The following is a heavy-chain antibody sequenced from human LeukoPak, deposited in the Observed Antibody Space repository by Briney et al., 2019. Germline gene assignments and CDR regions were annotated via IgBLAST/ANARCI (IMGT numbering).Heavy chain of an antibody. CDR1: GGSISSSNYH. CDR2: IYYSGST. J-gene: IGHJ4*02. V-gene: IGHV4-39*01. CDR3: ARRSVYFDY. Sequence: PSETLSLTCTVSGGSISSSNYHWGWIRQPPGKGLEWIGSIYYSGSTYYNPSLKSRVTIYVDTSKNQFSLKVTSVTAADTAVYYCARRSVYFDYWGQGSLVTVSS. D-gene: IGHD1-26*01.